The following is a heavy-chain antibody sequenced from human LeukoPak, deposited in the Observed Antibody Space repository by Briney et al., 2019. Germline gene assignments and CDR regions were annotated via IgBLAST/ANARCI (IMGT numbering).Heavy chain of an antibody. CDR1: GGSFSGYY. Sequence: SETLSLTCAVYGGSFSGYYWSWIRQPPGKGLEWIGEINHSGSTNYNPSLKSRVTISVDRSKNQFSLKLSSVTAADTAVYYCARGPIPGAFDIWGQGTMVTVSS. CDR2: INHSGST. D-gene: IGHD1-14*01. CDR3: ARGPIPGAFDI. V-gene: IGHV4-34*01. J-gene: IGHJ3*02.